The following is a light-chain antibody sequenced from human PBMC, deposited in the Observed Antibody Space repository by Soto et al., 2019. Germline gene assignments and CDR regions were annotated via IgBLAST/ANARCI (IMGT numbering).Light chain of an antibody. CDR3: QQYGGSPGFT. J-gene: IGKJ3*01. Sequence: EIVLTQSPGTLSFYPGERATLSCRTSQTVCSTCLAWYQQKPGQAPRLLISGASNRATGIPDRFSGSGSGTDFTLTISRLEPADVAVYYCQQYGGSPGFTFGPGTKVDIK. CDR1: QTVCSTC. V-gene: IGKV3-20*01. CDR2: GAS.